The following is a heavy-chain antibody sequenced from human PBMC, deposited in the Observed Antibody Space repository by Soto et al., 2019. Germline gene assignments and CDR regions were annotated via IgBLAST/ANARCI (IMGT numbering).Heavy chain of an antibody. J-gene: IGHJ4*02. CDR1: GYDFTTYG. Sequence: QVHLVQSGAEVKKPGASVKISCKGSGYDFTTYGITWVRQAPGQGLEWMAWISAHNGNTDYAQKLQCRVIVTRDTSTSTAYMELRSLRSDVTAMYYGARGRYGDYWGKGALVTVSS. V-gene: IGHV1-18*01. CDR2: ISAHNGNT. CDR3: ARGRYGDY. D-gene: IGHD1-1*01.